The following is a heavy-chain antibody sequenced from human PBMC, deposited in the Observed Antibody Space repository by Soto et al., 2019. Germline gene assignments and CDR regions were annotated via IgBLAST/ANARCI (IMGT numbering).Heavy chain of an antibody. CDR3: AREDIVVVPAARAYYFDY. CDR2: ISSSSSYI. CDR1: GFTFSSYS. Sequence: GGSLRLSCAASGFTFSSYSMNWVRQAPGKGLEWVSSISSSSSYIYYADSVKGRFTISRDNAKNSLYLQMNSLRAEDTAVYYCAREDIVVVPAARAYYFDYWGQGTLVTV. J-gene: IGHJ4*02. D-gene: IGHD2-2*01. V-gene: IGHV3-21*01.